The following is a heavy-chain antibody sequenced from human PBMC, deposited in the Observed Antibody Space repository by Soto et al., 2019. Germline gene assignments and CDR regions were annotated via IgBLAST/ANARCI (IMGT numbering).Heavy chain of an antibody. CDR2: INHSGST. J-gene: IGHJ4*02. D-gene: IGHD3-10*01. CDR3: ARALFSPSLVRGRSSEFDY. CDR1: GGSFSGYY. V-gene: IGHV4-34*01. Sequence: SETLSLTCAVYGGSFSGYYWSWIRQPPGKGLEWIGEINHSGSTNYNPSLKSRVTISVDTSKNQFSLKLSSVTAADTAVYYCARALFSPSLVRGRSSEFDYWGQGTLVTVSS.